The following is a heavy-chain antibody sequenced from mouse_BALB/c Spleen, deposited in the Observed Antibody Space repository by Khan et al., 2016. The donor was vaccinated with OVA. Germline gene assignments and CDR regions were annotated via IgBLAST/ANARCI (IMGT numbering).Heavy chain of an antibody. CDR1: GFSLTTYG. Sequence: QVQLKESGPGLVRPSQTLSITCTVSGFSLTTYGVHWVRQSPGKGLEWLGVIRSAGKTDYNAAFISRLSITKDNSKSQVFFKMNSLQADDTAMYYCASNSYMYDVTYWGQGTLVTVSA. J-gene: IGHJ3*01. CDR2: IRSAGKT. CDR3: ASNSYMYDVTY. D-gene: IGHD2-14*01. V-gene: IGHV2-2*01.